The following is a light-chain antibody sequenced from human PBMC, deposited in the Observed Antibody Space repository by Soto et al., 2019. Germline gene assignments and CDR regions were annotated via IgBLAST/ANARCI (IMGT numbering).Light chain of an antibody. J-gene: IGKJ1*01. Sequence: EIVLTQSPGTLSLSPGERDTLSCRASQSVSSSYLAWYQQKHGQAXRVLIYGASSRATGIPDKFSGGGSGTDLTITISRLEPEDFEVYYCQQYGSSPWTFGQGTKVDIK. V-gene: IGKV3-20*01. CDR3: QQYGSSPWT. CDR1: QSVSSSY. CDR2: GAS.